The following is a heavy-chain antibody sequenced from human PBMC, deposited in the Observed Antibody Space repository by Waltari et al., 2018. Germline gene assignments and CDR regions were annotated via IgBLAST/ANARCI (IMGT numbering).Heavy chain of an antibody. CDR3: ARGVRAPYYDFWSGTFDY. J-gene: IGHJ4*02. D-gene: IGHD3-3*01. CDR2: IIPILGIA. Sequence: QVQLVQSGAEVKKPGSSVKVSCKASGGTFSSYAISWVRQAPGQGLEWMGGIIPILGIANYAQKFQGRVTITADKSTSTAYMELSSLRSEDTAVYYCARGVRAPYYDFWSGTFDYWGQGTLVTVSS. V-gene: IGHV1-69*10. CDR1: GGTFSSYA.